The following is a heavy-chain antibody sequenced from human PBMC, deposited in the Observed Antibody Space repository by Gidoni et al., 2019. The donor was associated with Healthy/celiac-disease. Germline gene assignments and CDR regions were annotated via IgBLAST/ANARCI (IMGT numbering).Heavy chain of an antibody. CDR3: AKQLWTYFDY. J-gene: IGHJ4*02. CDR2: IYWDDDN. CDR1: GFSLSTSGVG. V-gene: IGHV2-5*02. D-gene: IGHD6-6*01. Sequence: QITLKESGPTLVISTQTLTLTCPFSGFSLSTSGVGVGWIRQPPGKALEWLALIYWDDDNRYSPTLKSRLTITKDTTKNQVVLTMTNMDPVDTATYYCAKQLWTYFDYWGQGTLVTVSS.